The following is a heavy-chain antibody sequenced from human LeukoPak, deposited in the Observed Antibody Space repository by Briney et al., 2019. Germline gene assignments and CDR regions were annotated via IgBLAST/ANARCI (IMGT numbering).Heavy chain of an antibody. CDR1: GFTFDDYG. CDR3: ARDEWAVLVPARWFDP. J-gene: IGHJ5*02. Sequence: PGGSLRLSCAASGFTFDDYGMSWVRQAPGKGLEWVSGINWNGGSTGYADSVKGRFTISRDNAKNSLYLQMNSLRAEDTALYYCARDEWAVLVPARWFDPWGQGTLVTVSS. V-gene: IGHV3-20*04. D-gene: IGHD2-2*01. CDR2: INWNGGST.